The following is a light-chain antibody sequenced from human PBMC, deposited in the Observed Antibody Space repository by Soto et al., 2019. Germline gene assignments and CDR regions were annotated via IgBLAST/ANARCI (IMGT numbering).Light chain of an antibody. CDR3: QQYVNWPSKYI. CDR1: QSVSSN. J-gene: IGKJ2*01. CDR2: GAS. V-gene: IGKV3-15*01. Sequence: EIVMTQSPATLSVSPGERATLSCRASQSVSSNLAWYQQLPGQAPRLLIYGASTRATGVPARFSGSGSGTDFTLTICSLQSEDFAVYYCQQYVNWPSKYIFGQGTKLEIK.